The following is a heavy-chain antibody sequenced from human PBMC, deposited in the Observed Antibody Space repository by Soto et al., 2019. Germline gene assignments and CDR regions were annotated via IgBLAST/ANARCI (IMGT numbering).Heavy chain of an antibody. Sequence: GASVKVSCKASGGTFSSYTMSWVRQAPGQGLEWMGRIIPILGIANYAQKFQGRVTITADKSTSTAYMELSSLRSEDTAVYYCARGRYCSSTSCSWFDPWGQGTLVTVSS. D-gene: IGHD2-2*01. V-gene: IGHV1-69*02. CDR1: GGTFSSYT. CDR3: ARGRYCSSTSCSWFDP. J-gene: IGHJ5*02. CDR2: IIPILGIA.